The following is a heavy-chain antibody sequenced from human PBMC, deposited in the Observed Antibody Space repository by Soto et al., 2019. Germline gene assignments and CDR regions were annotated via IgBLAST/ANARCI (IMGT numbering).Heavy chain of an antibody. D-gene: IGHD6-13*01. Sequence: QVQLEESGGGGVQPGTSLRLSCVASGCTFSSYGTHWVRQAPGKGLEWVAVIPNTENKKYYADSVKCRLTISRDNSQNTLLLQMDSLMSEDTAVYYCARTAGGSVSGALDIWGQGTMVTVS. J-gene: IGHJ3*02. CDR2: IPNTENKK. V-gene: IGHV3-30-3*01. CDR1: GCTFSSYG. CDR3: ARTAGGSVSGALDI.